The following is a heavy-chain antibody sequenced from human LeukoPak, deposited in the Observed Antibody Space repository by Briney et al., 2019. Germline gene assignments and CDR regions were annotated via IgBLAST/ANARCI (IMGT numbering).Heavy chain of an antibody. CDR2: ISAYNGNT. D-gene: IGHD2-2*01. J-gene: IGHJ5*02. CDR1: GYTFTSYG. CDR3: ARDHCSSISSPLNWFDP. Sequence: ASVKVSSKASGYTFTSYGISWVRQAPGQGLEWMGWISAYNGNTNYAQKLQGRVTMTTDTSTSTAYMELRSLRSDDTAVYYCARDHCSSISSPLNWFDPWGQGTLVTVSS. V-gene: IGHV1-18*01.